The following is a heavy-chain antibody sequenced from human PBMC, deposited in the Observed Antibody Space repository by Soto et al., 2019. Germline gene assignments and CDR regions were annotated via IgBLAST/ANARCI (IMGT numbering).Heavy chain of an antibody. CDR3: AKGSSSGWYLAPSAFDI. J-gene: IGHJ3*02. CDR2: ISGSGGST. CDR1: GFTFSSYA. Sequence: EVQLLESGGGLVQPGGSLRLSCAASGFTFSSYAMSWVRQAPGKGLEWVSAISGSGGSTYYADSVKGRFTISRDNSKNTLYLQMNSLRAEDTAVYYCAKGSSSGWYLAPSAFDIWGQGTMVTVSS. V-gene: IGHV3-23*01. D-gene: IGHD6-19*01.